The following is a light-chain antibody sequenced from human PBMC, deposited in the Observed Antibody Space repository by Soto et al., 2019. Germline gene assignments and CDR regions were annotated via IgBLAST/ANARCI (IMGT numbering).Light chain of an antibody. CDR1: QSISSY. V-gene: IGKV1-39*01. CDR3: QQSYDTPIT. Sequence: IQLTQSASSLSAYVGDRVTITCRASQSISSYLNWYQHKPGRAPKLLIYAASILHGGVPPRFSGSGVGTYFTLTINGLQPEDFPAYYCQQSYDTPITFGQGTRLE. CDR2: AAS. J-gene: IGKJ5*01.